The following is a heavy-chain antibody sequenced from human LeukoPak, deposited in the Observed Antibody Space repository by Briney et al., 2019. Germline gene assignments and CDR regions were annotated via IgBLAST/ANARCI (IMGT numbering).Heavy chain of an antibody. V-gene: IGHV1-2*02. CDR1: GGTFSSYA. D-gene: IGHD2-2*01. CDR3: ARDLGGYCSSTSCLEGYNWFDP. CDR2: INPNSGGT. Sequence: VKVSCKASGGTFSSYAISWVRQAPGQGLEWMGWINPNSGGTNYAQKFQGRVTMTRDTSISTAYMELSRLRSDDTAVYYCARDLGGYCSSTSCLEGYNWFDPWGQGTLVTVSS. J-gene: IGHJ5*02.